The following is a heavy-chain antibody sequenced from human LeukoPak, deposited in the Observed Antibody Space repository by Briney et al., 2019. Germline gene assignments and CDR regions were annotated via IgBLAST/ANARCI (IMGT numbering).Heavy chain of an antibody. CDR2: SDDGGHT. CDR1: GGSISGYK. CDR3: ARAARRPDGWTGGSYH. D-gene: IGHD5-24*01. Sequence: PSETLSLTCSVSGGSISGYKWAWIRQPAGKGLEWLGRSDDGGHTDYSPSLESRLTMSIDKSKNQVSLKLTSVTAADTAVYYCARAARRPDGWTGGSYHWGQGIPVTVSS. V-gene: IGHV4-4*07. J-gene: IGHJ4*02.